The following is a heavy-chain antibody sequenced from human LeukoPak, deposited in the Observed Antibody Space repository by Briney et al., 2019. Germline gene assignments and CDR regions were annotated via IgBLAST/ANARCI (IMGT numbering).Heavy chain of an antibody. CDR3: ARLLAGCPGGRCRAHFDY. Sequence: SETLSLTCSVSGDSINSNYWSWMRQPLGKGLEWIGYIYYGGSTNYNPSLKSRVSMSVDTSKNQFSLNLSSVTAADTAVYYCARLLAGCPGGRCRAHFDYWGQGTLVTVSS. CDR2: IYYGGST. J-gene: IGHJ4*02. CDR1: GDSINSNY. V-gene: IGHV4-59*01. D-gene: IGHD2-15*01.